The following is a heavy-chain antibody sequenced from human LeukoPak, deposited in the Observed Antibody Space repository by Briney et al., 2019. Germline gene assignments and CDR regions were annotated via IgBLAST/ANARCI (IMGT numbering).Heavy chain of an antibody. CDR1: GGTFSSYA. Sequence: ASVKVSCKASGGTFSSYAISWVRQAPGQGLEWMGGIIPIFGTANYAQKFQGRVTITADESTSTAYMELSSLRSEDTAVYYCARGGASDEFKDNDAFDIWGQGTMVTVSS. J-gene: IGHJ3*02. CDR2: IIPIFGTA. V-gene: IGHV1-69*13. CDR3: ARGGASDEFKDNDAFDI. D-gene: IGHD3-10*01.